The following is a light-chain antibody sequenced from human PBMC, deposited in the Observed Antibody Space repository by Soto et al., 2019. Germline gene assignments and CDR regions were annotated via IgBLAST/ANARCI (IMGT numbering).Light chain of an antibody. Sequence: EIVLTQYPATLSLSPGERATLSRRASQSVSSYLAWYQQKPGQPLRLLIYDASNRATGTPARFSGSGSGTDFTLTISSLEPEDFAIYYCVQRSTWPWTIGQGSKVEIK. V-gene: IGKV3-11*01. J-gene: IGKJ1*01. CDR2: DAS. CDR3: VQRSTWPWT. CDR1: QSVSSY.